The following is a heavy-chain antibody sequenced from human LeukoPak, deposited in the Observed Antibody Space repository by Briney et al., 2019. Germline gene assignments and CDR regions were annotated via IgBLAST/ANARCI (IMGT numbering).Heavy chain of an antibody. CDR3: AREDHSNYNY. Sequence: GGSLRLSCAASGFPFSNYWMSWVRQAPGRGLEWVANIKQDGGEKFYVDSVKGRFTISRDNAKNSLFLQMSGLRAEDTAVYYCAREDHSNYNYWGQGTLVTVSS. J-gene: IGHJ4*02. CDR1: GFPFSNYW. V-gene: IGHV3-7*01. CDR2: IKQDGGEK. D-gene: IGHD4-11*01.